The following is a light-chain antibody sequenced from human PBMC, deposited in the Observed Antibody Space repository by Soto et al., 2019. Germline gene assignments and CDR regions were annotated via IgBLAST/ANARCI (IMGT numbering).Light chain of an antibody. CDR3: QQCVIWPLFT. V-gene: IGKV3-11*01. CDR1: PSVGNS. CDR2: DVS. J-gene: IGKJ3*01. Sequence: EIVLTQSPATLSLSPGERASLSCRASPSVGNSLAWYQHKPGQAPRLLIYDVSNRATAIPARFSGSGSGTDFTLTISTLEPEDFAVYYCQQCVIWPLFTFGPGTKVDIK.